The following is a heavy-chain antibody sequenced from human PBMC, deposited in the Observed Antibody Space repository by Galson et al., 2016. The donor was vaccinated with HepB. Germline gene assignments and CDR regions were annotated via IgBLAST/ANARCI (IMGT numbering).Heavy chain of an antibody. J-gene: IGHJ4*02. V-gene: IGHV3-23*01. CDR1: GFSFSTCA. D-gene: IGHD5-12*01. CDR2: ISGSGAAT. CDR3: ATSNSRSGSDWRITDY. Sequence: SLRLSCAASGFSFSTCAMTWVRQAPGKGLEWVAAISGSGAATYYADSVQGRFSISRDNSKNTLYLQMNSLRAEDTAVYYCATSNSRSGSDWRITDYWGQGTLVTVSS.